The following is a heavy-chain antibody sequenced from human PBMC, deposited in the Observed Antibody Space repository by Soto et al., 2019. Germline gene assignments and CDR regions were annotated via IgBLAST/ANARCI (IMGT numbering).Heavy chain of an antibody. D-gene: IGHD2-2*01. CDR3: ARWGCSSTSCYPYYYYGMDV. Sequence: SVKVSCKASGGTFSSYAISWVRQAPGQGLEWMGGIIPIFGTANYAQKFQGRVTITADKSTSTAYMELSSLRSEDTAVYYCARWGCSSTSCYPYYYYGMDVWGQGTTVTVSS. CDR2: IIPIFGTA. V-gene: IGHV1-69*06. J-gene: IGHJ6*02. CDR1: GGTFSSYA.